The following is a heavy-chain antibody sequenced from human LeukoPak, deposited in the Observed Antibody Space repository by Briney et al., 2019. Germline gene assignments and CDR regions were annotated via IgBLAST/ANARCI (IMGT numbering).Heavy chain of an antibody. D-gene: IGHD5-18*01. CDR1: GFTFSSYA. Sequence: GGSLRLSCAASGFTFSSYAMGWVRQAPGKGLEWVSAITASGGNTYYADSVKGRFTISRDNSKNTLYLQVNSLRAEDTAAYYCAKGNGYSYGRYYFDYWGQGTLVTVSS. CDR3: AKGNGYSYGRYYFDY. CDR2: ITASGGNT. J-gene: IGHJ4*02. V-gene: IGHV3-23*01.